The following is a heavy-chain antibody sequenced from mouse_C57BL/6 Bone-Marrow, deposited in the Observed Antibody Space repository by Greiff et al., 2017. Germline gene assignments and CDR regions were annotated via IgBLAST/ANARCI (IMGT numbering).Heavy chain of an antibody. V-gene: IGHV6-3*01. D-gene: IGHD2-5*01. CDR1: GFTFSNYW. CDR3: TGRSSNPPYFDY. Sequence: EVQVVESGGGLVQPGGSMKLSCVASGFTFSNYWMNWVRQSPEKGLEWVAQIRLKSDNYATHYAESVKGRFTISRDDSKSSVYLQMNNLRAEDTGIYYCTGRSSNPPYFDYWGQGTTLTVSS. J-gene: IGHJ2*01. CDR2: IRLKSDNYAT.